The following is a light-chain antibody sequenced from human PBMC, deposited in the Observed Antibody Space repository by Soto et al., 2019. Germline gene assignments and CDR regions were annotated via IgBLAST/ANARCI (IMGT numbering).Light chain of an antibody. V-gene: IGLV1-47*02. CDR3: AAWDDSLSGPV. Sequence: QSVLTQPPSASGTPGQRVTISCSGSSSNIGSNYVYWYQQVPGTAPNLLIYTNNQRPSGVHDRFSGSKSGTSASLAISGLRSEDEAAYYCAAWDDSLSGPVFGGGTKLTVL. CDR1: SSNIGSNY. J-gene: IGLJ3*02. CDR2: TNN.